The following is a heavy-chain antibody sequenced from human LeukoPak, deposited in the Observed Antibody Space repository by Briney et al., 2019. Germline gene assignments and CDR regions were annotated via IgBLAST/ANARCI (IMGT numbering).Heavy chain of an antibody. CDR3: ASGEDYGGNSFDY. J-gene: IGHJ5*01. Sequence: GGSLRLSCAASGFTFSSYAMSWVRQAPGKGLEWVSAIGGSGGSTYYADSVKGRFTISRDNSKNTLYLQMNSLRAEDTAVYYCASGEDYGGNSFDYWGQGTLVTVSS. CDR2: IGGSGGST. CDR1: GFTFSSYA. D-gene: IGHD4-23*01. V-gene: IGHV3-23*01.